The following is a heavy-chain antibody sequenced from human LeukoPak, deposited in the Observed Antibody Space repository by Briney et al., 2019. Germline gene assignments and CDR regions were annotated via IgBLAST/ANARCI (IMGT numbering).Heavy chain of an antibody. CDR2: IHSSGST. CDR3: ARHAGSSTSWLDS. Sequence: KSSETLSLTCTVSGGSISSYYWSWIRQPPGKGLEWIGYIHSSGSTKYNPSLKRRVTISVDTSKNQFSLKMSFVTAADTAVYYCARHAGSSTSWLDSWGQGTLVTVSS. CDR1: GGSISSYY. J-gene: IGHJ5*01. D-gene: IGHD6-13*01. V-gene: IGHV4-59*08.